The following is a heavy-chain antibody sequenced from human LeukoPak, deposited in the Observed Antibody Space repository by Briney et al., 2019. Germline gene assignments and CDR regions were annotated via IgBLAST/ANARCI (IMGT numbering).Heavy chain of an antibody. J-gene: IGHJ6*02. Sequence: GGSLRLSCAASGFNVNNNYMSWVRQAPGEGLECVSVMYSGGSTKYADSVKGRFTISRHNSENTLYLQLSSLRVEGTAVYYCAEVVSGGGNYVMDVWGQGTTVTVSS. V-gene: IGHV3-53*04. CDR1: GFNVNNNY. D-gene: IGHD2-15*01. CDR2: MYSGGST. CDR3: AEVVSGGGNYVMDV.